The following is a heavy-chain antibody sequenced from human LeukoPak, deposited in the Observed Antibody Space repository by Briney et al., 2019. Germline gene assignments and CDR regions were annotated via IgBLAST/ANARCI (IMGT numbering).Heavy chain of an antibody. CDR3: ARHHSYGSGIFDY. Sequence: SETLSLTCSVSGGSFRSYYWSWIRQRPGKGLEWVAYIYNSGTTNYNPSLRSRVTISADTSKNQFSLKLSSVTAADTAVYFCARHHSYGSGIFDYWGQGTLVTVSS. D-gene: IGHD3-10*01. J-gene: IGHJ4*02. CDR2: IYNSGTT. CDR1: GGSFRSYY. V-gene: IGHV4-59*01.